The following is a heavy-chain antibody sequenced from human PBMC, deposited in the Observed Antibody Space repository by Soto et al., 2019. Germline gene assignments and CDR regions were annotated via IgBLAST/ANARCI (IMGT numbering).Heavy chain of an antibody. CDR3: ARSSGWDFDY. J-gene: IGHJ4*02. V-gene: IGHV4-59*01. Sequence: QVQLQESGPGLVKPSETLSLTCTVSGDSLNNYYWTWVRQPPGKSLEWIGYIYYSGSTNYNPSLKSRVTISVDTSKNQFSLNLISVTAADMAVYYCARSSGWDFDYWGQGTLVTVSS. CDR1: GDSLNNYY. D-gene: IGHD6-19*01. CDR2: IYYSGST.